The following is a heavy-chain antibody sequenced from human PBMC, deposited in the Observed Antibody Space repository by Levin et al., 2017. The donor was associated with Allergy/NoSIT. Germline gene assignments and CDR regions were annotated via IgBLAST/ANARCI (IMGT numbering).Heavy chain of an antibody. J-gene: IGHJ6*02. D-gene: IGHD3-3*01. CDR3: ANWYALNVFF. CDR1: GFSFSTYG. V-gene: IGHV3-23*01. CDR2: INGDGGSP. Sequence: GESLKISCAASGFSFSTYGMSWVRQAPGKGLEWVSSINGDGGSPYYADSVKGRFSISRDNSKNTLYLQMYSLGAEDTAVYYCANWYALNVFFWGQGTTVTVSS.